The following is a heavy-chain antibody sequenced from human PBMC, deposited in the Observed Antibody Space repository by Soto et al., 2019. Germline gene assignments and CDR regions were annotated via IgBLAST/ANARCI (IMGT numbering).Heavy chain of an antibody. V-gene: IGHV1-2*02. CDR3: ARITIFGVVGFDY. Sequence: ASVKVSCKASGYTFTGYYMHWVRQAPGQGLEWMGWINPNSGGTNYAQKFQGRVTMTRDTSISTAYMELSGLRSDDTAVYYCARITIFGVVGFDYWGQGTLVTVSS. J-gene: IGHJ4*02. D-gene: IGHD3-3*01. CDR2: INPNSGGT. CDR1: GYTFTGYY.